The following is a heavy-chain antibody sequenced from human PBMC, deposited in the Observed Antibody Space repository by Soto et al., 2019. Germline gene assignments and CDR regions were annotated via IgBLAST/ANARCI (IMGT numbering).Heavy chain of an antibody. CDR1: GYTFTGYY. CDR3: ARDRQVVPAAKGGYYYYGMDV. CDR2: INPNSGGT. D-gene: IGHD2-2*01. J-gene: IGHJ6*02. V-gene: IGHV1-2*04. Sequence: QVQLVQSGAEVKKPGASVKVSCKASGYTFTGYYMHWVRQAPGQGLEWMGWINPNSGGTNYAQKFQGWVTMTRDTSISTAYMELSRLRSDDTAVYYCARDRQVVPAAKGGYYYYGMDVWGQGTTVTVSS.